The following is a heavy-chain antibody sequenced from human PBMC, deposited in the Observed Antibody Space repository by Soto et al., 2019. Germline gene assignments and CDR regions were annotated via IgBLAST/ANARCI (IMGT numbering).Heavy chain of an antibody. CDR1: GFTFSSYG. D-gene: IGHD4-17*01. Sequence: QVQLVESGGGVVQPGRSLRLSCAASGFTFSSYGMHWVRQAPGKGLEWVAVIWYDGSNKYYADSVKGRFTISRDNSKNTRYLQMNSLRAEDTAVYYCARVRDNDYGDYSIGYWGQGTLVTVSS. CDR2: IWYDGSNK. V-gene: IGHV3-33*01. J-gene: IGHJ4*02. CDR3: ARVRDNDYGDYSIGY.